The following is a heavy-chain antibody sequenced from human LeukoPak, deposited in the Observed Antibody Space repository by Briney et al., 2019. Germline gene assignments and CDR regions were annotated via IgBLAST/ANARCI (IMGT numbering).Heavy chain of an antibody. V-gene: IGHV4-59*01. CDR1: GGSISSDY. J-gene: IGHJ6*02. Sequence: SETLSLTCSVSGGSISSDYWAWIRQPPGKGLEWIGYMYYTGSTNYNPSLKSRVTISLATSTNQFSLKLSSVTAADTAVYYCARVSVVYGMDVWGRGTTVTVSS. CDR3: ARVSVVYGMDV. CDR2: MYYTGST.